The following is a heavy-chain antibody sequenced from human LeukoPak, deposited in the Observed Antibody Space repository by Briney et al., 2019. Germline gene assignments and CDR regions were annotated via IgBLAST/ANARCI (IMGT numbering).Heavy chain of an antibody. V-gene: IGHV4-34*01. CDR2: IYESGTA. D-gene: IGHD2-15*01. CDR3: ARGAWATRLGS. J-gene: IGHJ4*02. Sequence: SETLSLTCAVYGESLNSYYWSWVRHPPGEGLEWIGEIYESGTAEYNPSLKSRVTISMVPSKQQLSLSLSSVTAADTAVYYCARGAWATRLGSWGLGTPVIVSS. CDR1: GESLNSYY.